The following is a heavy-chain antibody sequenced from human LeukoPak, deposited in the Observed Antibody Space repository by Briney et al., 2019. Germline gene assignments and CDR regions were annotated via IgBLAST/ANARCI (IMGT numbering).Heavy chain of an antibody. V-gene: IGHV4-38-2*01. CDR3: ARLGYCSSTSCYTTAFDI. Sequence: SETLSLTCAVSSYSISSGYYWGWIRQPPGKGLEWIGSIYHSGSTYNNPSLKSRVTISVDTAKNQFSLKLSSVTAADTAVYHCARLGYCSSTSCYTTAFDIWGQGTMVTVSS. J-gene: IGHJ3*02. D-gene: IGHD2-2*02. CDR1: SYSISSGYY. CDR2: IYHSGST.